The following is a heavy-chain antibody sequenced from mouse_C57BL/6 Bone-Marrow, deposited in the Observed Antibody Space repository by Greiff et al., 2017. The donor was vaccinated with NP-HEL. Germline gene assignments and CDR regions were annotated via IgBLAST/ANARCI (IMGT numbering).Heavy chain of an antibody. V-gene: IGHV1-56*01. J-gene: IGHJ2*01. Sequence: QVQLQQSGPELVRPGASVKISCKAPGYTFTSHWMQWVRPRPGQGLEWIGEIFPGSGSTYYNEKFKGKATLTVDTSSSTAYMQLSSLTSEDSAVYFCARENYDYDGESYFDYWGQGTTLTVSS. CDR1: GYTFTSHW. CDR2: IFPGSGST. CDR3: ARENYDYDGESYFDY. D-gene: IGHD2-4*01.